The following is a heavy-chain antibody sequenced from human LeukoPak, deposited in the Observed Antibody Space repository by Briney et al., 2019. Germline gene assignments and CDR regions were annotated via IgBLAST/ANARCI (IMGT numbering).Heavy chain of an antibody. CDR1: GFSFNSYE. Sequence: QPGGSLRLSCAASGFSFNSYEMNWLRQAPGKGLEWVSYINSGGSAIYYADSVKGRFTISRANAKHSLYLQMNSLRADDTAVYYGGRGGSYVYSWGEGTLVTVSS. V-gene: IGHV3-48*03. J-gene: IGHJ4*02. CDR3: GRGGSYVYS. CDR2: INSGGSAI. D-gene: IGHD1-26*01.